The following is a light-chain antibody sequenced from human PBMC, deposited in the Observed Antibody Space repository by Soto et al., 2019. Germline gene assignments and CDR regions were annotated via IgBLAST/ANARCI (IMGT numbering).Light chain of an antibody. CDR3: QQDNSFPLT. CDR1: QDIRKS. J-gene: IGKJ4*01. CDR2: ASA. Sequence: DIRMTQSPSPLPASVRDRVTITCQASQDIRKSLNWYQQKPGKAPKLLISASATLQTGVPAMFSGCGSGTDFTLTISSLQPEDFATYYCQQDNSFPLTFGEGTKVDIK. V-gene: IGKV1-12*01.